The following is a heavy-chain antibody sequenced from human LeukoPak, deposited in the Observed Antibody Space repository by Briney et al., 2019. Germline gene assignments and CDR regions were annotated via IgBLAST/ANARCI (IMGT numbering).Heavy chain of an antibody. CDR1: GGSFSGYY. J-gene: IGHJ4*02. CDR2: INHSGST. CDR3: ARMAIWGYFDY. V-gene: IGHV4-34*01. D-gene: IGHD7-27*01. Sequence: SETLSLTCAVYGGSFSGYYWSWIRQPPGKGLEWIGEINHSGSTNYNPSLKSRVTISVDTSKNQFSLKLSSVTAADTAVYYCARMAIWGYFDYWGQGTLVTVSS.